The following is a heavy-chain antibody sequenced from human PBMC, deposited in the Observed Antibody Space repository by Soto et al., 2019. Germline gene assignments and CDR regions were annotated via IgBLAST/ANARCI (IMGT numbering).Heavy chain of an antibody. J-gene: IGHJ4*02. Sequence: QVQLVESGGGVVQPGRSLRLSCAASGFTFSSYAMHWVRQAPGKGLEWVAVISYDGSNKYYADSVKGRFTISRDNSKNTLYLQMNSLRAEDTAVYYCARASLIAALVTGGFDYWGQGTLVIVSS. CDR3: ARASLIAALVTGGFDY. CDR1: GFTFSSYA. D-gene: IGHD6-6*01. CDR2: ISYDGSNK. V-gene: IGHV3-30-3*01.